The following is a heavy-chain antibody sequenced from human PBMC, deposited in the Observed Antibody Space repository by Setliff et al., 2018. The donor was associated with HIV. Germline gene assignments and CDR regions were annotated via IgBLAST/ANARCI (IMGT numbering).Heavy chain of an antibody. CDR2: ISANNGSS. CDR1: GYTFTKYG. CDR3: ARVRERVTIFGVVRDFDS. Sequence: ASVKVSCKSSGYTFTKYGITWVRQAPGQGLEWMGWISANNGSSYFAQKLQDRVTMTSDTSTSTAYMELRGLRSDDTAVYYCARVRERVTIFGVVRDFDSWGQGTQVTVSS. J-gene: IGHJ4*02. D-gene: IGHD3-3*01. V-gene: IGHV1-18*01.